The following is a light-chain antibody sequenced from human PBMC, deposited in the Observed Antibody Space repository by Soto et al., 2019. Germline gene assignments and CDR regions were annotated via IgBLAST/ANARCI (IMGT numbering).Light chain of an antibody. V-gene: IGLV2-14*01. CDR2: EVS. CDR1: SSDVGGYKY. CDR3: ASYTSSSTSVI. J-gene: IGLJ2*01. Sequence: QSVLTQPASVSGSPGQSITISCTGTSSDVGGYKYVSWYQQHPDKAPKLIIFEVSNRPSGISSRFSGSTSGNTASLTISGLQAEDEADYYCASYTSSSTSVIFGRGTKVTVL.